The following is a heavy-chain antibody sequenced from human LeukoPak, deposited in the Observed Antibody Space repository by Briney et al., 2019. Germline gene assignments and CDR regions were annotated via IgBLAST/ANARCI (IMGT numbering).Heavy chain of an antibody. Sequence: PGGSLRLSCAASGFTFSSYGMHWVRQAPGKGLEWVAVIWYDGSNKYYADSVKGRFTISRDNSKNTLYLQMNSLRAEDTAVYYCARSPIYYDSSGYAFDYWGQGTLVTVSS. CDR1: GFTFSSYG. CDR3: ARSPIYYDSSGYAFDY. V-gene: IGHV3-33*01. D-gene: IGHD3-22*01. CDR2: IWYDGSNK. J-gene: IGHJ4*02.